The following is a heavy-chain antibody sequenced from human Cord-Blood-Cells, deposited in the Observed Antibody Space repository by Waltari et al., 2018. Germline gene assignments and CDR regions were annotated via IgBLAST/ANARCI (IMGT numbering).Heavy chain of an antibody. CDR3: ARSGVGGAFDI. Sequence: EVQLVETGGGLIQPGGSLRLSCAASGFTVSSNYMSWVRKAPGKGVEWVSVIYSGGSTYYADSVKGRFNISRDNSKNTLYLQRNSLRAEDTAVYYCARSGVGGAFDIWGQGTMVTVSS. V-gene: IGHV3-53*02. CDR1: GFTVSSNY. D-gene: IGHD1-26*01. J-gene: IGHJ3*02. CDR2: IYSGGST.